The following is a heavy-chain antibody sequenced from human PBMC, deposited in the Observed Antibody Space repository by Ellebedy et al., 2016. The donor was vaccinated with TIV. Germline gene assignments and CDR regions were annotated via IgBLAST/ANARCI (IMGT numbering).Heavy chain of an antibody. J-gene: IGHJ5*02. CDR2: IYYSESP. CDR1: GGSISSYY. V-gene: IGHV4-59*08. D-gene: IGHD6-25*01. Sequence: MPSETLSLTCTVSGGSISSYYWSRIRQPPGKGLEWIGYIYYSESPNYNPSLKSRVTISVDTSKNQFSLKLSSVTAADTAVYYCARHWRLDPWGQGTLVTVSS. CDR3: ARHWRLDP.